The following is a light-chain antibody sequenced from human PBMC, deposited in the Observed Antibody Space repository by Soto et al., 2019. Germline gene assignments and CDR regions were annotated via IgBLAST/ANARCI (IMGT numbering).Light chain of an antibody. CDR1: ESVTDY. J-gene: IGKJ1*01. V-gene: IGKV3-11*01. CDR3: QPRSDWPWT. CDR2: DVS. Sequence: EIVLIQSPATLSLSPGERGTLSCRASESVTDYLAWYQQKPGQAPRLLVYDVSNRAAGIPTRFSGGGSGTDFTLTISNVEPEDFAVYYCQPRSDWPWTFGQGTKVDIK.